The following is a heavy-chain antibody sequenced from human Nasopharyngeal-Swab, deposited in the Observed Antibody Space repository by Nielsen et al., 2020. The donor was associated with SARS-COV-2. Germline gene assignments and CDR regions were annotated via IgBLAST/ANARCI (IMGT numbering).Heavy chain of an antibody. V-gene: IGHV4-34*01. CDR3: ARENSSSYYYYMDV. Sequence: SETLSLTCAVYGGSFSGYYWSWIRQPPGKGLEWIGEINHSGSTNYNPSLKSRVTISVGTSKNQFSLKLSSVTAADTAVYYCARENSSSYYYYMDVWGKGTTVTVSS. CDR1: GGSFSGYY. D-gene: IGHD5-18*01. J-gene: IGHJ6*03. CDR2: INHSGST.